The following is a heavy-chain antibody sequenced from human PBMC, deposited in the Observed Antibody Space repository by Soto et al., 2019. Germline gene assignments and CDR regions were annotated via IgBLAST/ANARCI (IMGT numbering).Heavy chain of an antibody. CDR2: IYHSGST. J-gene: IGHJ4*02. V-gene: IGHV4-30-2*01. CDR3: ARATDCGGDCYFDY. D-gene: IGHD2-21*02. CDR1: GGSISSGGYS. Sequence: SETLSLTCAVSGGSISSGGYSWSWIRQPPGKGLEWIGYIYHSGSTYYNPSLKSRVTISVDRSKNQFSLKLSSVTAADTAVYYCARATDCGGDCYFDYWGQGTLVTVSS.